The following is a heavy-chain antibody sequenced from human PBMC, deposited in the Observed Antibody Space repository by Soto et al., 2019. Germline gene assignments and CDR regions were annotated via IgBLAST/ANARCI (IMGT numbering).Heavy chain of an antibody. V-gene: IGHV3-43*02. CDR1: GFNFDDYA. J-gene: IGHJ4*02. D-gene: IGHD2-2*01. CDR2: ISGDCGST. CDR3: AKDECSSTSCYFDY. Sequence: GGSLRLSCAASGFNFDDYAMHWVRQAPGKGLEWVSLISGDCGSTYYADSVKGRFTISRDNSKNSLYLQMNSLRTEDTALYYCAKDECSSTSCYFDYWGQGTLVTVSS.